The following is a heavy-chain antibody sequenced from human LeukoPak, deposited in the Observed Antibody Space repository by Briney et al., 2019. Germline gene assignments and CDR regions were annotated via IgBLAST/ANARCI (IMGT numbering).Heavy chain of an antibody. V-gene: IGHV3-7*01. CDR3: AKTRGAWVYYGMDV. CDR2: IKQDGSEK. J-gene: IGHJ6*02. D-gene: IGHD1-7*01. Sequence: PGGSLRLSCAASGFTFSSYWMSWVRQAPGKGLEWVANIKQDGSEKHYVDSVKGRFTISRDNAKNTLYLQMNSLRAEDTAVSYCAKTRGAWVYYGMDVWGQGTTVTVSS. CDR1: GFTFSSYW.